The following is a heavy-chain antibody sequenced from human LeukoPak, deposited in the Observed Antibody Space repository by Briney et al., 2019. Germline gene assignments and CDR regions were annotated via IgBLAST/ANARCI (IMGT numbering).Heavy chain of an antibody. V-gene: IGHV3-11*01. CDR1: GFTLSTYS. D-gene: IGHD3-10*01. J-gene: IGHJ4*02. CDR3: ARGGYGSGSADY. CDR2: ISRSGSTI. Sequence: GGSLRLSCAASGFTLSTYSMSWFRQAQGKGLEWFSYISRSGSTIYYADSVKGRFTISRDNAKNSLYLQMNSLRAEDTAVYYCARGGYGSGSADYWGQGILVTVSS.